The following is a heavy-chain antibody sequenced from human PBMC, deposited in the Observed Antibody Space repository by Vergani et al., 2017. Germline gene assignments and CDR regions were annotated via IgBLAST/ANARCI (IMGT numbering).Heavy chain of an antibody. CDR2: IRSKAYGQAT. D-gene: IGHD3-10*01. CDR1: GFTFGYYA. V-gene: IGHV3-49*03. CDR3: VRDQVTMLRGSDALDI. Sequence: EVQLVESGGDLVQPGRSLRLSCTASGFTFGYYAMDWFRQAPGQGLEWVGGIRSKAYGQATIYAASVKGRFPISRDDSKRIAYLQMNNLQTEDTAMYYCVRDQVTMLRGSDALDIWGQGTMVTVSS. J-gene: IGHJ3*02.